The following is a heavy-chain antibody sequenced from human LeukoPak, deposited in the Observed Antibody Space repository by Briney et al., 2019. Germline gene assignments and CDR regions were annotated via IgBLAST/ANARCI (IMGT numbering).Heavy chain of an antibody. CDR2: IIPIFGTA. CDR1: GGTFSSYT. CDR3: ARGDYPYYYYYYMDV. J-gene: IGHJ6*03. D-gene: IGHD4-17*01. Sequence: SVKVSCKASGGTFSSYTISWVRQAPGQGLEWMGRIIPIFGTANYAQKFQGRVTITTDESTSTAYMELSSLRSEDTAVYYCARGDYPYYYYYYMDVWGKGTTVTVFS. V-gene: IGHV1-69*05.